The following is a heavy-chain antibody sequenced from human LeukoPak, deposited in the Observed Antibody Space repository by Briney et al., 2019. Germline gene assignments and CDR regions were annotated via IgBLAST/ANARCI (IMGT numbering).Heavy chain of an antibody. V-gene: IGHV4-59*08. D-gene: IGHD3-16*02. CDR3: ARLYRSEPSGTPYWFDP. CDR1: GGSISSSY. CDR2: IYNSGNT. J-gene: IGHJ5*02. Sequence: TPSETLSLTCTVSGGSISSSYWSWIRQPPGEGLEWIGYIYNSGNTNYNPSLKSRLTISVDTSKSQFSLKLTSMTAADTAVYYCARLYRSEPSGTPYWFDPWGQGTLVTVSS.